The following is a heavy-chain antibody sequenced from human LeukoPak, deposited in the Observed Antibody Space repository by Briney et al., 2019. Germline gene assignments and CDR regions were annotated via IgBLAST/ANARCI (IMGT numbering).Heavy chain of an antibody. V-gene: IGHV1-8*01. CDR3: ARVVYDYYDSSGPGDY. CDR2: MNPNSGNT. J-gene: IGHJ4*02. D-gene: IGHD3-22*01. CDR1: GYTFTEYA. Sequence: WASVKVSCKASGYTFTEYAINWVRQATGQGLEWMGWMNPNSGNTGYAQKFQGRVTMTRNTSISTAYMELSSLRSEDTAVYYCARVVYDYYDSSGPGDYWGQGTLVTVSS.